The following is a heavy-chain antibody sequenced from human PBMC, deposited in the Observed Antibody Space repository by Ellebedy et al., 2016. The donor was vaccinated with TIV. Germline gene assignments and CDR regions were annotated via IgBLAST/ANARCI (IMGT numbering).Heavy chain of an antibody. D-gene: IGHD4-17*01. J-gene: IGHJ4*02. CDR2: IKTKTDGGTA. V-gene: IGHV3-15*01. CDR3: ATGVFVTTWDY. CDR1: GFTFSSAW. Sequence: LSLTCAASGFTFSSAWMAWVRQAPGKGLEWVGRIKTKTDGGTADYAAPAKGRFTISRDDSKNTVYLQMNSLKTEDTAVYYCATGVFVTTWDYWGQGALVTVSS.